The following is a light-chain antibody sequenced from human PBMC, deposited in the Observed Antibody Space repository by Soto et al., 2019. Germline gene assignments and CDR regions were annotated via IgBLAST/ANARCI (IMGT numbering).Light chain of an antibody. V-gene: IGKV1-12*01. Sequence: DIQMTQSPSTVSASVGDRVTITCRASQGITSWLAWYQQKPGKAPRLLIYAASTLQSGIPSRFSGSGSGTDFTLTIRSLQPEDFVIYYCQQTDNFPLTFGGGTKVEIK. CDR2: AAS. J-gene: IGKJ4*01. CDR1: QGITSW. CDR3: QQTDNFPLT.